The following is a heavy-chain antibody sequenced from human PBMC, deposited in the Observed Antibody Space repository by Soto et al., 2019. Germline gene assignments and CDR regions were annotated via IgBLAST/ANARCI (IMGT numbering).Heavy chain of an antibody. CDR2: IKQDGSEK. CDR1: GFTFSSYW. Sequence: GGSLRLSCAASGFTFSSYWMSWVRQAPGKGLEWVANIKQDGSEKYYVDSVKGRFTISRDNAKNSLYLQMNSLRAEDTAVYYGARVRGYSSSLYYFDYWGKGTLVTVS. CDR3: ARVRGYSSSLYYFDY. V-gene: IGHV3-7*03. D-gene: IGHD6-13*01. J-gene: IGHJ4*02.